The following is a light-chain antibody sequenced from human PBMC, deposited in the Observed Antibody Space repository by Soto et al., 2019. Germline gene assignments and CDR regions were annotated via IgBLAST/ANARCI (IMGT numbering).Light chain of an antibody. CDR3: CSYTNRATYV. CDR1: SSDVGGYNY. J-gene: IGLJ1*01. Sequence: QSALTQPASVSGSPGQSITISCTGTSSDVGGYNYVSWYQQHPGKAPKTIIYEVTNRPSGVSNRFSGSKSGNTASLTISGLQAEDDAEYHCCSYTNRATYVFGTGTKVTVL. V-gene: IGLV2-14*01. CDR2: EVT.